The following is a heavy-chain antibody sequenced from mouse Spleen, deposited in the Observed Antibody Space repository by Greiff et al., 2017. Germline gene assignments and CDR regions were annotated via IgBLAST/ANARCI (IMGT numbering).Heavy chain of an antibody. V-gene: IGHV1-81*01. J-gene: IGHJ4*01. CDR3: ARRRENWIYAMDY. CDR1: GYTFTSYG. Sequence: VQLQESGAELARPGASVKLSCKASGYTFTSYGISWVKQRTGQGLEWIGEIYPRSGNTYYNEKFKGKATLTADKSSSTAYMELRSLTSEDSAVYFCARRRENWIYAMDYWGQGTSVTVSS. CDR2: IYPRSGNT. D-gene: IGHD4-1*01.